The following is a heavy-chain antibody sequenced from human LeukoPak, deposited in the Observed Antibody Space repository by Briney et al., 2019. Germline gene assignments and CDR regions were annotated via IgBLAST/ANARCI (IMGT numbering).Heavy chain of an antibody. CDR3: ASTRAGSSGWLDY. D-gene: IGHD6-19*01. Sequence: ASVKVSCKASEDTFTAYYMHWVRQAPGQGLERMGRINPYTGGTNYAQKFQGWVTMTRDTSISTIYLELSRLKFDDTAVYYCASTRAGSSGWLDYWGQGTLVTVSS. CDR1: EDTFTAYY. J-gene: IGHJ4*02. V-gene: IGHV1-2*04. CDR2: INPYTGGT.